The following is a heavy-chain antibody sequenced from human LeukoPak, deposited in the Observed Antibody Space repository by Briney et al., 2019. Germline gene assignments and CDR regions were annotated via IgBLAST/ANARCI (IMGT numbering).Heavy chain of an antibody. V-gene: IGHV3-33*01. D-gene: IGHD4-17*01. CDR2: IWYDGSNK. Sequence: RTGGSLRLSCAASGFTFSSYGMHWVRQAPGKGLEWVVVIWYDGSNKYYADSVKGRFTISRDNSKNTLYLQMNSLRAEDTAVYYCARTHDYGDYGVDYWGQGTLVTVSS. J-gene: IGHJ4*02. CDR3: ARTHDYGDYGVDY. CDR1: GFTFSSYG.